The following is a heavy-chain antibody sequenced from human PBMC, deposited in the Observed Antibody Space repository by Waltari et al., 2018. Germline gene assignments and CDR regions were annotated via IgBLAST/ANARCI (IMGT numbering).Heavy chain of an antibody. D-gene: IGHD3-10*01. CDR2: ISGSGGST. Sequence: EVQLLESGGGLVQPGGSLRLSCAASGFTFSSYAMSWVRQAPGKGLEWVSAISGSGGSTYYADSVKGRFTISRDNAKKSVYLQMNSLRAEDTAVYYCARARRLTMVRGVIGIFDLWGRGTLVTVSS. V-gene: IGHV3-23*01. CDR1: GFTFSSYA. CDR3: ARARRLTMVRGVIGIFDL. J-gene: IGHJ2*01.